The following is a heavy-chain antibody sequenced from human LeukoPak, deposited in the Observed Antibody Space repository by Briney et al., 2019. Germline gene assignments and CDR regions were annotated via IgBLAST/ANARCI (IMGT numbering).Heavy chain of an antibody. CDR2: IYYSGST. V-gene: IGHV4-59*01. Sequence: SETLSLTCTVSGGSISSYYWSWIRQPPGKGLEWIGYIYYSGSTNYNPSLKSRVTISVDTSKNQFSLKLSSVTAADTAVYYCARGDSIAVAGTNDYWGQGTLVTVSS. D-gene: IGHD6-19*01. CDR1: GGSISSYY. CDR3: ARGDSIAVAGTNDY. J-gene: IGHJ4*02.